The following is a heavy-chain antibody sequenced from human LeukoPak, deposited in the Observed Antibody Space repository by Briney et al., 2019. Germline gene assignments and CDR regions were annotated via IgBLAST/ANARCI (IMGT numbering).Heavy chain of an antibody. V-gene: IGHV4-34*01. CDR3: ARGKRGYYDFWSGYYRGQNRFDP. J-gene: IGHJ5*02. CDR1: GGSFSGYY. Sequence: SETLSLTCAVYGGSFSGYYWSWIRQPPGKGLEWIGEINHSGSTNYNPSLKSRVTISVDTSKNQFSLKLSSVTAADTAVYHCARGKRGYYDFWSGYYRGQNRFDPWGQGTLVTVSS. CDR2: INHSGST. D-gene: IGHD3-3*01.